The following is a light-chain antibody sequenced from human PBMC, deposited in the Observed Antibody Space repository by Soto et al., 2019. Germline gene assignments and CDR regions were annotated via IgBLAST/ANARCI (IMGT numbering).Light chain of an antibody. CDR1: QSVSLS. CDR3: QERTGWPPWT. V-gene: IGKV3-11*01. J-gene: IGKJ1*01. Sequence: EIVLTQSPATLSLSPGGRATLSCRASQSVSLSLAWYQQKPGQAPRLLIYDASKRASGFPARFSGSGSGTDFTLTISSLEPEDFAVYYCQERTGWPPWTFGQGTQ. CDR2: DAS.